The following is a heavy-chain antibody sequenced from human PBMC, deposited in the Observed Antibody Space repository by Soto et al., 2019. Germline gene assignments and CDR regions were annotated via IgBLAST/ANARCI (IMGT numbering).Heavy chain of an antibody. V-gene: IGHV3-53*01. D-gene: IGHD3-16*01. Sequence: GGSLRLSCAASGFTVSRSYMTWVRQAPGKGLEWVSTIYSGGGTYYTDSVKGRFAIFRDNFKNTLYLHMNSLRAEDSAVYYCARAVWNDSLPTSWGQGTLVTVSS. J-gene: IGHJ4*02. CDR3: ARAVWNDSLPTS. CDR2: IYSGGGT. CDR1: GFTVSRSY.